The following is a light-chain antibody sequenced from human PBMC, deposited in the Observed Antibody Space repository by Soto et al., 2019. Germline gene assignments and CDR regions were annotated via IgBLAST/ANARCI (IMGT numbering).Light chain of an antibody. J-gene: IGLJ1*01. CDR2: EVS. CDR3: SSYAGSYSFGV. Sequence: QSVLTRPPSASGSPGQSVTISYAGTSRDVGGYNYVSWYQQHPGKAPELMIFEVSKRPSGVPDRFSGSKSDNTASLTVSGLQAEDEADYYCSSYAGSYSFGVFGTGTKVTVL. V-gene: IGLV2-8*01. CDR1: SRDVGGYNY.